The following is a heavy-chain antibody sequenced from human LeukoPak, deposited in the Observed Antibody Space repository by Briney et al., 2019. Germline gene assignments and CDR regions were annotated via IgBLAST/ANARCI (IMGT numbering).Heavy chain of an antibody. Sequence: ASVKVSCKASGYTFTDYYMHWVRQAPGQGLEWMGRINPNSGGTNYAQKFQGRVTMTRDTSISTAYMELSRLRSDDTAVYYCPRPSDSSSFDYWGQGTLITVSS. CDR1: GYTFTDYY. D-gene: IGHD6-13*01. CDR2: INPNSGGT. J-gene: IGHJ4*02. V-gene: IGHV1-2*06. CDR3: PRPSDSSSFDY.